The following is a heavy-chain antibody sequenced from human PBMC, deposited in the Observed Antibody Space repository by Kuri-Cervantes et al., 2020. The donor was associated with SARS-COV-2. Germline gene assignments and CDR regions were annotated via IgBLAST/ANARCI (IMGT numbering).Heavy chain of an antibody. V-gene: IGHV3-30-3*01. Sequence: GGSLRLSCAASGFTFSSYAMHWVRQAPGKGLEWVAVISYDGSNKYYADSVKGRFTISRDNAENSLYLQMNSLRGEDTAMYYCARVAGEGPIYYYYMDVWGEGTTVTVSS. CDR1: GFTFSSYA. J-gene: IGHJ6*03. D-gene: IGHD2-21*01. CDR2: ISYDGSNK. CDR3: ARVAGEGPIYYYYMDV.